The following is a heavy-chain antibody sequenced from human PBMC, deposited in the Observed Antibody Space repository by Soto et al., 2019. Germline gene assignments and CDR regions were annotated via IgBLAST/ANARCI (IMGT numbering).Heavy chain of an antibody. V-gene: IGHV4-31*03. J-gene: IGHJ4*02. CDR2: IYYSGST. CDR1: GGSMVGGGYY. D-gene: IGHD4-17*01. CDR3: ARVYYGDQRVDY. Sequence: PLSLSCTVAGGSMVGGGYYWSWIRQHPGKGLEWIGYIYYSGSTYYNPSLKSRVTISVDTSKNQFSLKLSSATAADTAVYYCARVYYGDQRVDYWGQGSLVTFSS.